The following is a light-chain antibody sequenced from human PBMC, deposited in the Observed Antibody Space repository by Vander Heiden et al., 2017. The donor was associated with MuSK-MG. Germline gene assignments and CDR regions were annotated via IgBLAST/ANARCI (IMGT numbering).Light chain of an antibody. CDR3: QQENNGHPTFT. CDR1: QSVSSN. V-gene: IGKV3-15*01. J-gene: IGKJ3*01. Sequence: EIVMTQSPATLSVSPGERATLSCRASQSVSSNLAWYQQKPGQAPRLLIYGASTRATGIKARFSGSGDGTEFTLTISSRQSEDFEVYYCQQENNGHPTFTFGHGTKVDIK. CDR2: GAS.